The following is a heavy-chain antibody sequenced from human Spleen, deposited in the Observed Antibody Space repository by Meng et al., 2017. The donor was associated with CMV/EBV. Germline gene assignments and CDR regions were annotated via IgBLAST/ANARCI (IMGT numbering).Heavy chain of an antibody. D-gene: IGHD3-10*01. V-gene: IGHV3-7*01. J-gene: IGHJ4*02. CDR3: VKLFDY. CDR1: GFTLSKYL. CDR2: IKEDGSEK. Sequence: GESLKISCAASGFTLSKYLMTWVRQAPGKGLEWVANIKEDGSEKNYVDSVKGRFTISRDNAKNSLFLQMNSLRAEDTAVYYCVKLFDYWGQGTLVTVSS.